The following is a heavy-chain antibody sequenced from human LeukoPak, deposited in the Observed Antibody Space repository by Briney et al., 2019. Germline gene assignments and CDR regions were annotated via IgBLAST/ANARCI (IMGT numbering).Heavy chain of an antibody. V-gene: IGHV4-30-4*01. CDR1: GGSISSGDYY. D-gene: IGHD4-17*01. J-gene: IGHJ2*01. Sequence: SQTPSLTCTVSGGSISSGDYYWSWIRQPPGTGLEWIGYIYYSGSTYYNPSLKSRVTISVDTSKNQFSLKLSSVTAADTAVYYCARGSRTVTPYWYFDLWGRGTLVTVSS. CDR2: IYYSGST. CDR3: ARGSRTVTPYWYFDL.